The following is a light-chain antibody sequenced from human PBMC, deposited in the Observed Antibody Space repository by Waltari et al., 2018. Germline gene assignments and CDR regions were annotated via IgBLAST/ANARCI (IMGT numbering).Light chain of an antibody. CDR3: QSSDNSGTFVI. CDR1: ASAKEF. Sequence: SYEMTQPPSVSVSPEQAARLTCSWYASAKEFPYWYQQKAGQAPVMVMCKDTERPSGIPERFSGSSSGTTVTVTISGVQAEDEADYYCQSSDNSGTFVIFGGGTKVTVL. V-gene: IGLV3-25*03. CDR2: KDT. J-gene: IGLJ2*01.